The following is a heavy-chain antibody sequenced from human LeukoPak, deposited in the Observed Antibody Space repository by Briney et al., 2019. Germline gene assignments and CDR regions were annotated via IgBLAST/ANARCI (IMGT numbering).Heavy chain of an antibody. J-gene: IGHJ3*02. D-gene: IGHD4-17*01. CDR2: IYYSGST. CDR1: GGSISGSSYF. CDR3: ARYYGDYSDAFDI. V-gene: IGHV4-39*01. Sequence: SETLSLTCTVSGGSISGSSYFWGWIRQPPGKGLEWIGSIYYSGSTYYNPSLKSRVTISVDTSKNQFSLKLSSVTAADTAVYYCARYYGDYSDAFDIWGQGTMATVSS.